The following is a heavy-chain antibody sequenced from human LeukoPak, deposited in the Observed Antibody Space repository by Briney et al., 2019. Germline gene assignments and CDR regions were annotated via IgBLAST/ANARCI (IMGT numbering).Heavy chain of an antibody. Sequence: PGGSLRLSCTASGFTFGNYAMSWVRQAPGKGLEWVGFIRSKAYGGTTEYAASVKGRFTISRDDSKSIAYLQMNSLKTEDTAVYYCTRDLGSKHWGQGTLVTVSS. CDR3: TRDLGSKH. CDR1: GFTFGNYA. D-gene: IGHD1-26*01. J-gene: IGHJ1*01. CDR2: IRSKAYGGTT. V-gene: IGHV3-49*04.